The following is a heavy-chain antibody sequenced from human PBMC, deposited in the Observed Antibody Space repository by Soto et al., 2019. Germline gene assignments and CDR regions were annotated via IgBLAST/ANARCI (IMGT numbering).Heavy chain of an antibody. CDR1: GYTFADYL. Sequence: QAQLVQSGAEVRKPGASIKVSCGTSGYTFADYLLHWVRLAPGQGLEGMGWINAANGNTSYSKKLQGSLTITRDTSAGTAYMELTSLTPEDSAVYYCARDRLAIASLRYLAAFAIWGQGTMVTVSS. J-gene: IGHJ3*02. V-gene: IGHV1-3*01. CDR3: ARDRLAIASLRYLAAFAI. D-gene: IGHD3-9*01. CDR2: INAANGNT.